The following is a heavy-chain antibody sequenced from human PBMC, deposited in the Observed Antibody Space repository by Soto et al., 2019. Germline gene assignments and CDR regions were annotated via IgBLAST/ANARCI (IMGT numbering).Heavy chain of an antibody. V-gene: IGHV3-11*05. CDR1: GFTFSDYY. D-gene: IGHD6-13*01. Sequence: GGSLRLSCAASGFTFSDYYMSWIRQAPGKGLEWVSYISSSSSYTNYADSVEGRFTISRDNAKNSLYLQMNSLRAEDTAVYYCARELGIAAAGTAGYWGQGTLVTVSS. J-gene: IGHJ4*02. CDR2: ISSSSSYT. CDR3: ARELGIAAAGTAGY.